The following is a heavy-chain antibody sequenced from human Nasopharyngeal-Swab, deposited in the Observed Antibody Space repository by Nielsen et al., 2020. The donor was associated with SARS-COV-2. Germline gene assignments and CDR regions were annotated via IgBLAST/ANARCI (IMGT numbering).Heavy chain of an antibody. J-gene: IGHJ6*02. V-gene: IGHV3-33*08. CDR1: GFTFSSYG. Sequence: GESLKISCAASGFTFSSYGMHWVRQAPSKGLEWVAVIWYDGSNKYYADSVKGRFTISRDNAKNSLYLQMNSLRAEDTAVYYCAREWGYYDSSGLNYYYYGMDVWGQGTTVTVSS. CDR2: IWYDGSNK. CDR3: AREWGYYDSSGLNYYYYGMDV. D-gene: IGHD3-22*01.